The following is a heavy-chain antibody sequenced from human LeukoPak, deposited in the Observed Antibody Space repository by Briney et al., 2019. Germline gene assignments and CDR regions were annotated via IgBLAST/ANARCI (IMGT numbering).Heavy chain of an antibody. Sequence: GGSLRLSCAASGFTFSSYAMSWVRQAPGEGLEWISTISGSGGNTYHADSVKGRFTISRDNSKNTLYLRMNSLRAEDTAVYYCAKDPRFSYCSSTTCAYAFDIWGQGTMVTVSS. CDR2: ISGSGGNT. CDR1: GFTFSSYA. J-gene: IGHJ3*02. CDR3: AKDPRFSYCSSTTCAYAFDI. V-gene: IGHV3-23*01. D-gene: IGHD2-2*01.